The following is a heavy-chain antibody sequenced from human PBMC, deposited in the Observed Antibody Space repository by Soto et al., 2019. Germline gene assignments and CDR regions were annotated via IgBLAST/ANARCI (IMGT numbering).Heavy chain of an antibody. CDR3: ARGRYYDFWNAKKRNWFDP. CDR2: INHSGST. CDR1: GGSFSGYY. D-gene: IGHD3-3*01. Sequence: QVQLQQWGAGLLKPSETLSLTCAVYGGSFSGYYWSWIRQPPGKGLEWIGEINHSGSTNYNPSLKSRVTISVDTSKNQFSLKLSSVTAADTAVYYCARGRYYDFWNAKKRNWFDPWGQGTLVTVSS. V-gene: IGHV4-34*01. J-gene: IGHJ5*02.